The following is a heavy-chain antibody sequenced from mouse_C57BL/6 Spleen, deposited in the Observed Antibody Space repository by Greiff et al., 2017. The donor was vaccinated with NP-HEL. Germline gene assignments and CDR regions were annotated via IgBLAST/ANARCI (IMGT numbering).Heavy chain of an antibody. CDR3: ERSGYDYDVRLDY. D-gene: IGHD2-4*01. V-gene: IGHV1-7*01. CDR2: INPSSGYT. CDR1: GYTFTSYW. J-gene: IGHJ2*01. Sequence: VQLQQSGAELAKPGASVKLSCKASGYTFTSYWMHWVKQRPGQGLEWIGYINPSSGYTKYNQKFKDKATLTADKSSSTAYMQLRSLTYEDSTVYDCERSGYDYDVRLDYWGQGTTLTVSS.